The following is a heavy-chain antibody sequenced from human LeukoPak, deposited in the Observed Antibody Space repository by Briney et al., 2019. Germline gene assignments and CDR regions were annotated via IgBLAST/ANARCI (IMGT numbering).Heavy chain of an antibody. CDR2: ISSSSSTI. CDR3: ARGSTYYDSSGQVPFDY. Sequence: GGSLRLSCAASGFTFSSYNMNWVRQAPGKGLEWVSYISSSSSTIYYADSVKGRFTISRDNAKNSLYLQMNSLRAEDTAVYYCARGSTYYDSSGQVPFDYWGQGTLVTVSS. D-gene: IGHD3-22*01. J-gene: IGHJ4*02. V-gene: IGHV3-48*01. CDR1: GFTFSSYN.